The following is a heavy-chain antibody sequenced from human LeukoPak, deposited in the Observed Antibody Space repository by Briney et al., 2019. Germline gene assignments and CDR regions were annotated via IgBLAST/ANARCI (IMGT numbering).Heavy chain of an antibody. J-gene: IGHJ4*02. D-gene: IGHD4-17*01. CDR3: ARDITVTSYFDY. CDR1: GYILTDYY. Sequence: ASVKVSCKASGYILTDYYMHWVRQAPGQGLEWMGWINPNSGGTNYAQKFQGRVTMTRDTSISTAYMELSRLRSDDTAVYYCARDITVTSYFDYWGQGTLVTVSS. V-gene: IGHV1-2*02. CDR2: INPNSGGT.